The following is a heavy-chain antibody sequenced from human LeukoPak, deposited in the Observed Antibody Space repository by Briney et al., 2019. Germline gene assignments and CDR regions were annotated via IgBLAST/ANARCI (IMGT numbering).Heavy chain of an antibody. CDR2: INPNSGGT. D-gene: IGHD6-19*01. CDR1: GYTFTVYY. V-gene: IGHV1-2*02. Sequence: GASVTVSFTASGYTFTVYYMHWVRQAPGQGQEWMGWINPNSGGTNYAQKFQGRVTMTRDTSISTAYMELSGLRSDDTAVYYCARDLAVAQNWFDPWGQGTLVTVSS. CDR3: ARDLAVAQNWFDP. J-gene: IGHJ5*02.